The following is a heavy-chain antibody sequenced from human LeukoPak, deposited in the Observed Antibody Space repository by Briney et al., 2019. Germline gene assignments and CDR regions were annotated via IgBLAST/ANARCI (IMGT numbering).Heavy chain of an antibody. J-gene: IGHJ6*03. CDR1: GYTFTSYY. Sequence: ASVKVSCKASGYTFTSYYMHWVRQAPGQGLEWMGWINPNSGGTNYAQKFQGRVTMTRDTSISTAYMELSRLRSDDTAVYYCARDNGGTAMAYYYYYYMDVWGKGTTVIISS. V-gene: IGHV1-2*02. D-gene: IGHD5-18*01. CDR2: INPNSGGT. CDR3: ARDNGGTAMAYYYYYYMDV.